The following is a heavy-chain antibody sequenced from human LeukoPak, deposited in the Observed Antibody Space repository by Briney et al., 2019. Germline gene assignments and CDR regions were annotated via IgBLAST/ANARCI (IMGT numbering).Heavy chain of an antibody. CDR1: GFTSSTAW. D-gene: IGHD6-19*01. J-gene: IGHJ4*02. V-gene: IGHV3-7*01. CDR2: IKQDGSEK. Sequence: GGSLTLSCAVSGFTSSTAWLTWVRQAPGKGLEWVANIKQDGSEKFYVDSVKGRFTISRDNAKNSLYLQMNSLRAEDTAVYYCAGGSGWLIDSWGQGTLVTVSS. CDR3: AGGSGWLIDS.